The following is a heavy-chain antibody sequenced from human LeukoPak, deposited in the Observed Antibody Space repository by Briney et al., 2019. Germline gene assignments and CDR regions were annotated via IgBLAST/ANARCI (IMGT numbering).Heavy chain of an antibody. V-gene: IGHV4-34*01. CDR2: INHSGST. CDR3: ARGLDDDILTGYYL. J-gene: IGHJ4*02. Sequence: PSETLSLTCAVYGGSFSGYYLSWIRQPPGKGLEWIGEINHSGSTNYNPSLKSRVTISVDTSKNQFSLKLSSVTAADTAVYYCARGLDDDILTGYYLWGQGTLVTVSS. D-gene: IGHD3-9*01. CDR1: GGSFSGYY.